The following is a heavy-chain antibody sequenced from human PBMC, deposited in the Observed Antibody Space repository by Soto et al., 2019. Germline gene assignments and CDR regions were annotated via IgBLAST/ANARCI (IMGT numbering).Heavy chain of an antibody. V-gene: IGHV1-69*06. D-gene: IGHD1-7*01. J-gene: IGHJ6*02. CDR2: IIPIFGTA. CDR3: ARDEGDITGTYGYYYYGMDV. CDR1: GGTFSSYA. Sequence: SVKVSCKASGGTFSSYAISWVRRAPGQGLEWMGGIIPIFGTANYAQKFQGRVTITADKSTSTAYMELSSLRSEDTAVYYCARDEGDITGTYGYYYYGMDVWGQGTTVTVSS.